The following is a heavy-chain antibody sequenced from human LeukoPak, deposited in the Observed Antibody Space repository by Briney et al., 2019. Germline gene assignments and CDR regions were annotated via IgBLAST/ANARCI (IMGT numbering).Heavy chain of an antibody. CDR3: ARVEYFDYIWGSYKY. D-gene: IGHD3-16*01. Sequence: SETLSLTCAVSGGSISSSNWWSWVRQPPGKGLEWIGEIYHSGSTNYNPSLKSRVTMSVDKSKNQFSLKLGSVTAADTAVYYCARVEYFDYIWGSYKYWGQGTLVTVSS. V-gene: IGHV4-4*02. CDR2: IYHSGST. J-gene: IGHJ4*02. CDR1: GGSISSSNW.